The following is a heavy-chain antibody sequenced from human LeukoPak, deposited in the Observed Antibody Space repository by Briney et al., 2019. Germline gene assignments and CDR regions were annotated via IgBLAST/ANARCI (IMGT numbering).Heavy chain of an antibody. CDR1: GYTFTSYG. CDR2: ISAYNGNT. V-gene: IGHV1-18*01. J-gene: IGHJ4*02. CDR3: VTFWSGYYPPIDY. D-gene: IGHD3-3*01. Sequence: RASVKVSCKASGYTFTSYGISWVRQAPGQGLEWMGWISAYNGNTNYAQKFQGRVTMTRNTSISTAYMELSSLRSEDTAVYYCVTFWSGYYPPIDYWGQGTLVTVSS.